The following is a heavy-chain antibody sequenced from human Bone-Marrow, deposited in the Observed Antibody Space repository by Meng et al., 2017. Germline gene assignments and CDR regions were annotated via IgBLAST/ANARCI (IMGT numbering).Heavy chain of an antibody. CDR1: GYTFTGYY. J-gene: IGHJ6*02. CDR2: INPSGGST. D-gene: IGHD3-10*01. Sequence: ASVKVSCKASGYTFTGYYMHWVRQAPGQGREWMGIINPSGGSTSYAQKFQGRVTMTRDTSTSTVYMELSSLRSEDTAVYYCARDAPYGSGSYPLFYYYYGMDVWGQGTTVTVSS. V-gene: IGHV1-46*01. CDR3: ARDAPYGSGSYPLFYYYYGMDV.